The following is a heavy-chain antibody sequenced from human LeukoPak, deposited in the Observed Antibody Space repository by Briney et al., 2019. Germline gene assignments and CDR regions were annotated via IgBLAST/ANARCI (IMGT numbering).Heavy chain of an antibody. CDR2: ISAYNGNT. V-gene: IGHV1-18*01. CDR1: GYTFTSYG. J-gene: IGHJ5*02. CDR3: ARDKHSGSYSNWFDP. Sequence: GASVKVSCKASGYTFTSYGISWVRQAPGQGLEWMGWISAYNGNTNYAQKLQGRVTMTTDTSTSTAYMELRSLRSDDTAVYYCARDKHSGSYSNWFDPWGQGTLVTVPS. D-gene: IGHD1-26*01.